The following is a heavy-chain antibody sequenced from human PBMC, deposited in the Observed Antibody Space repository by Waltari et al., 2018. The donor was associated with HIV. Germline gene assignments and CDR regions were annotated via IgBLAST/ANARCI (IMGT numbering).Heavy chain of an antibody. CDR3: ASHPRGASAEPAWFDP. D-gene: IGHD6-13*01. J-gene: IGHJ5*02. Sequence: QVQLVQSGAEVKKPGSSVKVSCKASGGTFSSYAISWGRQAPGQGLEWMGGSIPSFHTANSAQKFQGRVTMTADEATRTAYMELSSLGSEDTAVYYCASHPRGASAEPAWFDPWGQGTLVTVSS. CDR2: SIPSFHTA. V-gene: IGHV1-69*01. CDR1: GGTFSSYA.